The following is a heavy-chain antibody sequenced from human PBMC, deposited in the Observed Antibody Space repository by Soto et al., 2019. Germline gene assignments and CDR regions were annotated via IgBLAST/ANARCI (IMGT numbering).Heavy chain of an antibody. V-gene: IGHV4-61*01. CDR3: AREWSYFDY. D-gene: IGHD2-8*01. Sequence: QVQLQESGPGLVKPSETLSLTCTVSGGSVSSGTYYWSWIRQPPGKGLQWIGFISYSGNTNYNPSLKSRVIMSVDTSKNQFSLNLSSVTAADTAVYYCAREWSYFDYWGQGTLVTVSS. J-gene: IGHJ4*02. CDR2: ISYSGNT. CDR1: GGSVSSGTYY.